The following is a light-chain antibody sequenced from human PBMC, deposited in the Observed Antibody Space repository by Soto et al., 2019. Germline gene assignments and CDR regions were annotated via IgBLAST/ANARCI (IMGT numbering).Light chain of an antibody. Sequence: QSVLTQPPSVSAAPGQKVTISCSGSSSNIGNNYVSWHQQLPGTAPKVVIYDNNQRPSGIPDRFSGSKSGTSATLGITGLRTGDEADYYCGTWDSSLSAVVFGGGTQLTVL. CDR3: GTWDSSLSAVV. J-gene: IGLJ2*01. V-gene: IGLV1-51*01. CDR2: DNN. CDR1: SSNIGNNY.